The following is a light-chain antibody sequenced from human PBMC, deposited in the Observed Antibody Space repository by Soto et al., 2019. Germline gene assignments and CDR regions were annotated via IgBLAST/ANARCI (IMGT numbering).Light chain of an antibody. CDR1: QDISNY. J-gene: IGKJ4*01. CDR3: QKYDNPPLT. CDR2: DAS. V-gene: IGKV1-33*01. Sequence: DIQMTQSPSSLSASVGDRVTITCQASQDISNYLNWYQQKPGKAPKLLIYDASNLETGVPSRFSGSGSGTDFTFTISSLQPEDIATYYCQKYDNPPLTFGGGTRWIS.